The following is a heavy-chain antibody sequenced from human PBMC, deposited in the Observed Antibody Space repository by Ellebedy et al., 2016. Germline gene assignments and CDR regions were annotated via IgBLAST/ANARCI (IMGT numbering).Heavy chain of an antibody. J-gene: IGHJ4*02. CDR2: IKQDGSQT. CDR1: GFTPSDAW. CDR3: AAGDGWLSDY. D-gene: IGHD6-19*01. Sequence: GGSLRLSCAASGFTPSDAWMTWVRQVPGKGLEWVASIKQDGSQTDYVDSVKGRFTISRDNAKNLLYLQMNSLRGEDAAVYYCAAGDGWLSDYWGQGTLVTVSS. V-gene: IGHV3-7*01.